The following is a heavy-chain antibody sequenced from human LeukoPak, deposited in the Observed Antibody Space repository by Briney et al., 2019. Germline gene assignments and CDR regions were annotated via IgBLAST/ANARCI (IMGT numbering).Heavy chain of an antibody. CDR1: GFTFSSYA. Sequence: GGSLRLSCAASGFTFSSYAMHWVRQAPGKGPEWVANIKEDGNEIFYLDSVKGRFTISRDNAKNSLYLEMNSLRVEDTAVYYCTRSPDGVDYWGQGTLVTVSS. J-gene: IGHJ4*02. V-gene: IGHV3-7*01. CDR2: IKEDGNEI. CDR3: TRSPDGVDY. D-gene: IGHD3-10*01.